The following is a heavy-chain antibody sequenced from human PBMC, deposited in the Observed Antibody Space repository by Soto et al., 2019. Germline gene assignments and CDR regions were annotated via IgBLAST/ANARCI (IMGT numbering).Heavy chain of an antibody. J-gene: IGHJ3*02. CDR1: GFTFSSYG. D-gene: IGHD3-16*01. V-gene: IGHV3-33*01. Sequence: QVQLVESGGGVVQPGRSLRLSCAASGFTFSSYGMHWVRQAPGKGLEWVAVIWYDGSNKYYADSVKGRFTISRDNSKNTLYLQMNSLRAEDTAGYYCARDRGTGDAFDIWGQGTMVTVSS. CDR2: IWYDGSNK. CDR3: ARDRGTGDAFDI.